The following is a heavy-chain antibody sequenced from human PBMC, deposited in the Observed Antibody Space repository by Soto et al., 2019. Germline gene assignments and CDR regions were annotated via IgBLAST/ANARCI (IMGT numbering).Heavy chain of an antibody. CDR1: GFTFTSYA. Sequence: GASVKVSCKSSGFTFTSYAIHWLRQAPGQRPQWMGWINGGSGNTKYSQDFQGRVTFTRDTFATTAYLELSSLRSDDTAVYYCARVPPWGNSAGDYYIQHYDSWGQGTPVTVS. J-gene: IGHJ4*02. CDR3: ARVPPWGNSAGDYYIQHYDS. CDR2: INGGSGNT. V-gene: IGHV1-3*01. D-gene: IGHD3-16*01.